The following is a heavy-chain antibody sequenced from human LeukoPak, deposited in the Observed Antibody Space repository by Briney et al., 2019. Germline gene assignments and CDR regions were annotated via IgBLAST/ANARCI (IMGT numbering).Heavy chain of an antibody. CDR1: GYTFTGYY. CDR3: ARDWCSGGSCYSFLVGANKKGPVYNWFDP. V-gene: IGHV1-2*02. J-gene: IGHJ5*02. D-gene: IGHD2-15*01. Sequence: ASVKVSCKASGYTFTGYYMYWVRQAPGQGLEWMGWINPNSGGTNYAQKFQGRVTMTRDTSISTAYMELSRLRSDDTAVYCCARDWCSGGSCYSFLVGANKKGPVYNWFDPWGQGTLVTVSS. CDR2: INPNSGGT.